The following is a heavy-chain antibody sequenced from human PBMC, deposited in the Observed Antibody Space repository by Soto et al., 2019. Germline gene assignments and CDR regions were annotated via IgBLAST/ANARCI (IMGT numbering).Heavy chain of an antibody. Sequence: QVQLVQSGVEVKKPGASVKVSCKASGYTFISNGISWVRQAPGQGLEWMGWISGKNGNTNYAQKLQGRVTLTTDTSTSTAYMELRSLRSDDTAVYYCARVSSSIVVVPDYGMDVWGQGTTVTVS. V-gene: IGHV1-18*04. CDR3: ARVSSSIVVVPDYGMDV. CDR1: GYTFISNG. D-gene: IGHD2-15*01. CDR2: ISGKNGNT. J-gene: IGHJ6*02.